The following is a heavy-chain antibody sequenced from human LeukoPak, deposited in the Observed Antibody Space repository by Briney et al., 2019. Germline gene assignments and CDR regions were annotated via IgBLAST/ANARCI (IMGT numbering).Heavy chain of an antibody. CDR3: AKLLVEWELLPDFDY. Sequence: GGSLRLSCAASGFTFSSYWMNWVRQAPGKGLVWVSTIKSDGSWTTYADSVKGRFTISRDNSKNTLYLQMNSLRAEDTAVYYCAKLLVEWELLPDFDYWGQGTLVTVSS. V-gene: IGHV3-74*01. CDR1: GFTFSSYW. J-gene: IGHJ4*02. CDR2: IKSDGSWT. D-gene: IGHD1-26*01.